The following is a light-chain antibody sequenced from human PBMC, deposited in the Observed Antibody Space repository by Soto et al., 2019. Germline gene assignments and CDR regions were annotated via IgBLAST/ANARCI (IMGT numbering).Light chain of an antibody. CDR1: SSDIGGYNY. CDR2: EVT. V-gene: IGLV2-14*01. Sequence: QSVLTQPASVSGSPGQSITISCTGGSSDIGGYNYVSWFQQHPGKVPKLMIYEVTNRPSGVSNRFSGSKSGSTASLTVSGLQAEDEADYYCSSYAGSNNLLFGGGTQLTVL. CDR3: SSYAGSNNLL. J-gene: IGLJ2*01.